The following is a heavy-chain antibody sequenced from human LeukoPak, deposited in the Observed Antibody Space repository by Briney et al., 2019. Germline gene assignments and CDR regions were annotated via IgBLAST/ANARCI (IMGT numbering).Heavy chain of an antibody. CDR2: IYYSGST. V-gene: IGHV4-39*01. CDR1: GGSISSSSYY. J-gene: IGHJ5*02. CDR3: ATPVGYDSSGFWFDT. D-gene: IGHD3-22*01. Sequence: TSETLSLTCTVSGGSISSSSYYWGWIRQPPGKGLEWIGSIYYSGSTYYNPSLKSRVTISVDTSKNQFSLKLSSVTAADTAVYYCATPVGYDSSGFWFDTWGQGTLVTVSS.